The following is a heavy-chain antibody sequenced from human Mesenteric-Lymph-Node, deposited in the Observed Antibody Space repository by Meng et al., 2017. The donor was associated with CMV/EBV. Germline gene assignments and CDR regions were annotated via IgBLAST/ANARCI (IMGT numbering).Heavy chain of an antibody. CDR2: ISSSSSYI. J-gene: IGHJ4*02. V-gene: IGHV3-21*01. CDR1: GFTFSSYS. CDR3: AREGREVDY. Sequence: GESLKISCAASGFTFSSYSMNWVRQAPGKGLEWVSSISSSSSYIYYANSVKGRFTISRDNAKNSLYLQMNSLRAEDTAVYYCAREGREVDYWGQGTLVTVSS.